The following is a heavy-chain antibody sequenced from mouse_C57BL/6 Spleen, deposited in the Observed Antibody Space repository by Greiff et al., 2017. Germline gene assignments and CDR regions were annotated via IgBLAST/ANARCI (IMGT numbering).Heavy chain of an antibody. J-gene: IGHJ2*01. CDR3: ARFDDGYYFDY. V-gene: IGHV1-7*01. CDR2: INPSSGYT. Sequence: VQLQQSGAELAKPGASVKLSCKASGNTFPSYWLHWVKQRPGPGLEWIGYINPSSGYTKYNQKFKDKATLPADKSSSTAYMQRISLTYEDSAVYYCARFDDGYYFDYWGQGTTLTVSS. CDR1: GNTFPSYW. D-gene: IGHD2-3*01.